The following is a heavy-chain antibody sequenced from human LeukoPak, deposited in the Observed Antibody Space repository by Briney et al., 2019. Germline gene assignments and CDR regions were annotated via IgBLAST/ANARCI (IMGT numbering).Heavy chain of an antibody. J-gene: IGHJ4*02. CDR1: GYTFTSYD. CDR3: ARAITMVRGVIGRY. V-gene: IGHV1-8*01. D-gene: IGHD3-10*01. Sequence: ASVKVSCKASGYTFTSYDINWVRQATGQGLEWMGWMNPNSGNTGYAQKFQGRVTMTRSTSISTAYMELSSLRSEDTAVYYCARAITMVRGVIGRYWGQGTLVTVSS. CDR2: MNPNSGNT.